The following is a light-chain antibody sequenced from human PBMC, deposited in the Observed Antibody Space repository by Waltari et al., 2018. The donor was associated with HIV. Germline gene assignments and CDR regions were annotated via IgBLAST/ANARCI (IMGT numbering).Light chain of an antibody. CDR3: SSYTSRDTFV. CDR2: EVS. V-gene: IGLV2-14*01. J-gene: IGLJ1*01. Sequence: QSALTQPAAVSGSPGQSITISCPPARGDVGPSNYVSWYQQLPGKAPKLIIYEVSNRPSGLSNRFSGSKSGNTASLTISGLQAEDEGYYYCSSYTSRDTFVFGTGTEVTVL. CDR1: RGDVGPSNY.